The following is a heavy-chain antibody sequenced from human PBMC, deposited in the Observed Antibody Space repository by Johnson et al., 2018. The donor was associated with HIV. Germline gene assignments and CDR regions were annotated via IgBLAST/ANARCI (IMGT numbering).Heavy chain of an antibody. V-gene: IGHV3-23*04. CDR2: ISASGGST. CDR1: GLTFSSYA. D-gene: IGHD5-24*01. J-gene: IGHJ3*02. CDR3: AKDKRRDGYNSDAFDI. Sequence: VQLVESGGGLAQPGGSLRLSCVGSGLTFSSYAMSWVRQAPGKGLEWVSAISASGGSTYYADSVKGRFTLSRDNTNNTLLLQMNSLRAEDTALYYCAKDKRRDGYNSDAFDIWGQGTMVTVSS.